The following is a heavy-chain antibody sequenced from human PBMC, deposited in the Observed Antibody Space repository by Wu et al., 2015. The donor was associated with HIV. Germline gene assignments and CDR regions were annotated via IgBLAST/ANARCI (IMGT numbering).Heavy chain of an antibody. D-gene: IGHD5-12*01. V-gene: IGHV1-46*01. CDR3: ARAAEYAGYEPGWTS. Sequence: QVHLEQSGAEVKKPGASVKISCKASKYTFTKYYIHWVRQAPGQGLEWMGIMNPRVGSTNYAQNFQGKVTMTRDTSTSTVYMELSSLTSEDTAVYYCARAAEYAGYEPGWTSWGQGTLVTVSS. CDR1: KYTFTKYY. J-gene: IGHJ4*02. CDR2: MNPRVGST.